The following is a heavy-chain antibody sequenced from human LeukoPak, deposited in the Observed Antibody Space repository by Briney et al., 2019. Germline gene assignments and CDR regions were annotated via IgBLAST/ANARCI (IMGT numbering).Heavy chain of an antibody. CDR1: GFTFSSYG. V-gene: IGHV3-30*02. D-gene: IGHD5-18*01. CDR2: IRYDGSNK. J-gene: IGHJ6*02. Sequence: GGSLRLSCAASGFTFSSYGMHWVRQAPGKGLAWEALIRYDGSNKYYADSVKGRFTISRDNSKNTLYLQMNSLRAEDTAVYYCAREVSALYSYGSIYGMDVWGQGTTVTVSS. CDR3: AREVSALYSYGSIYGMDV.